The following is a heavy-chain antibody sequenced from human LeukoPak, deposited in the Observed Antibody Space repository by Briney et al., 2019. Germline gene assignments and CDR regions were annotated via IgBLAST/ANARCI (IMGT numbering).Heavy chain of an antibody. CDR3: ARGLEMATIVRGRGLSYFDY. J-gene: IGHJ4*02. V-gene: IGHV3-7*01. CDR2: IKQDGSEK. Sequence: PGGSLRLSCAASGFTFSSYWMSWVRQAPGKGLEWVANIKQDGSEKYYVDSVKGRFTISRDNAKNSLYLQMNSLRAEDTAVYYCARGLEMATIVRGRGLSYFDYWGQGTLVTVSS. D-gene: IGHD5-24*01. CDR1: GFTFSSYW.